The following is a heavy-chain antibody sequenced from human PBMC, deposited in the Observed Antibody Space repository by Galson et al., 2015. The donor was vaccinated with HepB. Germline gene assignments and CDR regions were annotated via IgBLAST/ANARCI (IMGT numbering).Heavy chain of an antibody. Sequence: SVKVSCKASGGTFSSYTITWVRQAPGQGLEWMGEITPMFGKPNYAQKFQGRVTITADESTSTAYMQLSGLRSEDTAVYYCARDQHNWNEANDAFDIWGQGTTVIVSS. D-gene: IGHD1-20*01. J-gene: IGHJ3*02. V-gene: IGHV1-69*13. CDR3: ARDQHNWNEANDAFDI. CDR1: GGTFSSYT. CDR2: ITPMFGKP.